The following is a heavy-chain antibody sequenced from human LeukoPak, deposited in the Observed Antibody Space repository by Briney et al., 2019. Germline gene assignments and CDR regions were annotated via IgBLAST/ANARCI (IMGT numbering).Heavy chain of an antibody. CDR2: IGYDGSNK. D-gene: IGHD4-11*01. J-gene: IGHJ4*02. CDR3: AKRDDYSNYGLDY. V-gene: IGHV3-30*02. CDR1: GFTFSSYG. Sequence: PGGSLRLSCAASGFTFSSYGMHWVRQAPGKGLEWVAFIGYDGSNKYYADSVKGRFTISRDNSKNTPYLQMNSLRAEDTAVYYCAKRDDYSNYGLDYWGQGILVTVSS.